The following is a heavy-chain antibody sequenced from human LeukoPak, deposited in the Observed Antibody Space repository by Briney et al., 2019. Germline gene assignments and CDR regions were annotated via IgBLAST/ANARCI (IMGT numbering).Heavy chain of an antibody. J-gene: IGHJ4*02. CDR3: ARGQQTYYHDSSGYYIRF. V-gene: IGHV4-34*01. D-gene: IGHD3-22*01. CDR1: GGSFSGYY. Sequence: SETLSLTCAVYGGSFSGYYWSWIRQPPGKGLEWIGEINHSGSTNYNPSLKSRVTISVDTSKNQFSLKLSSVTAADTAVYYCARGQQTYYHDSSGYYIRFWGQGTLVTVSS. CDR2: INHSGST.